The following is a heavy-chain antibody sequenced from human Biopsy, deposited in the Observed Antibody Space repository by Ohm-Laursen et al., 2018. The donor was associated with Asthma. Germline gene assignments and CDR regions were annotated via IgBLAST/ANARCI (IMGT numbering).Heavy chain of an antibody. CDR3: ASGLGMDV. V-gene: IGHV1-3*01. CDR1: GYTFINYA. CDR2: INAGNGNT. Sequence: VSSVKVSCKASGYTFINYAIHWVRQAPGQRLEWMGWINAGNGNTNYAQKLQGRVTMTTDTSTSTAYMERRSLRSDDTAVYYCASGLGMDVWGQGTTVTVSS. J-gene: IGHJ6*02.